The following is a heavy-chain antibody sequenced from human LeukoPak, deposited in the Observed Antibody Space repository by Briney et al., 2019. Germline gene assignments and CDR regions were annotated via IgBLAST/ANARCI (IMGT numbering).Heavy chain of an antibody. CDR2: ISGSGDST. CDR3: AKGGTASPGLSN. Sequence: PGGSLRLSCAASGFTFSSYAMSWVRQAPGKGLEWVSAISGSGDSTCHADSVKGRFTISRDNSKNTLHLQMNSLRDEDTAVYYCAKGGTASPGLSNWGQGTLVTVSS. CDR1: GFTFSSYA. D-gene: IGHD6-13*01. V-gene: IGHV3-23*01. J-gene: IGHJ4*02.